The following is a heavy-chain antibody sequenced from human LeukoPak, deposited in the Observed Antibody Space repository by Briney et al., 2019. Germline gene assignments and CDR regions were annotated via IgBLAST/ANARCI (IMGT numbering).Heavy chain of an antibody. CDR1: GFTVSGNY. Sequence: GGSLRLSCAASGFTVSGNYMGWVRQAPGKGLEWVGRIKKKGDGGTTDYAAPVKGRFTISRDDSKNMLYLEMNNLKIEDTAVYYCTTVTMVRDYDYWGQGTLVTVSS. J-gene: IGHJ4*02. CDR3: TTVTMVRDYDY. V-gene: IGHV3-15*01. D-gene: IGHD3-10*01. CDR2: IKKKGDGGTT.